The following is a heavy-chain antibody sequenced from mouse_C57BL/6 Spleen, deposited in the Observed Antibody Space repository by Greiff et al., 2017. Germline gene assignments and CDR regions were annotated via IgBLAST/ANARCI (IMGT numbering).Heavy chain of an antibody. CDR2: INPGSGGT. Sequence: QVQLKQSGAELVRPGTSVKVSCKASGYAFTNYLIEWVKQRPGQGLEWIGVINPGSGGTNYNEKFKGKATLTADKSSSTAYMQLSSLTSEDSAVYFCARSNYYGSSPPFAYWGQGTLVTVSA. J-gene: IGHJ3*01. V-gene: IGHV1-54*01. CDR3: ARSNYYGSSPPFAY. D-gene: IGHD1-1*01. CDR1: GYAFTNYL.